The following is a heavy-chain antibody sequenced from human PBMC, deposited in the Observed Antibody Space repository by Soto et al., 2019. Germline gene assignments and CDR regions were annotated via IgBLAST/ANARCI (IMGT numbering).Heavy chain of an antibody. J-gene: IGHJ6*02. V-gene: IGHV4-30-2*01. CDR1: GGSISSGGYS. Sequence: SETLSLTCAVAGGSISSGGYSWSWIRQPPGKGLEWIGYIYHSGSTYYNPSLKSRVTISVDRSKNQFSLKLSSVTAADTAVYYCARVPGPWGQGTTVTVSS. CDR3: ARVPGP. CDR2: IYHSGST.